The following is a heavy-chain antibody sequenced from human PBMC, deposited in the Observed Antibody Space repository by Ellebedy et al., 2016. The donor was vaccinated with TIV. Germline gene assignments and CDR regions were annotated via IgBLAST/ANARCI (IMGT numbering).Heavy chain of an antibody. D-gene: IGHD6-19*01. CDR2: IWYDGRNK. V-gene: IGHV3-33*03. CDR1: GFTFDDYA. Sequence: PGGSLRLSCAASGFTFDDYAMHWVRQAPGKGLEWVAVIWYDGRNKYYAESVKGRFSISRDNSKNTLYLQMNGLRAEDTAVYYCAAGVGWSAVHGMDVWGQGTTVTVS. CDR3: AAGVGWSAVHGMDV. J-gene: IGHJ6*02.